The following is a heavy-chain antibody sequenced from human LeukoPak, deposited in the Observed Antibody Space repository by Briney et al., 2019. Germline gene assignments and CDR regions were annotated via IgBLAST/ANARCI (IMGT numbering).Heavy chain of an antibody. V-gene: IGHV6-1*01. CDR2: TYYRSKWYN. Sequence: SQTLSLTCAISGDSVSRKSAAWNWIRQSPSRGLEWLGRTYYRSKWYNDYAVSVKGRITNDPDTSKNQFSLQLSSVTPEDTAVYYCARDLSGYFVHWGQGILVTVSS. CDR1: GDSVSRKSAA. J-gene: IGHJ4*02. CDR3: ARDLSGYFVH. D-gene: IGHD1-1*01.